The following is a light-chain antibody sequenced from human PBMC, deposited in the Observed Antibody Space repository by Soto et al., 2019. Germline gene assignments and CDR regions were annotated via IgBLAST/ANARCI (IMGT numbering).Light chain of an antibody. CDR3: QQRSNWPP. CDR2: DAS. Sequence: EIVLTQSPATLSLSPGERATLSCRASQSVSSYLAWYQQKPGRAPRLLIYDASNRATGIPARFSGSGSGTDFTLTISSLEPEDFAVYYCQQRSNWPPFGQGTRLEIK. V-gene: IGKV3-11*01. J-gene: IGKJ5*01. CDR1: QSVSSY.